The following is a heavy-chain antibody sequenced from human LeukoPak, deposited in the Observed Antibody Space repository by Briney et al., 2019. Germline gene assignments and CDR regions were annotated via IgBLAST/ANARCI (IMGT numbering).Heavy chain of an antibody. D-gene: IGHD3-10*01. J-gene: IGHJ5*02. V-gene: IGHV4-38-2*02. CDR2: IYHSVST. CDR1: GSSISSGYY. Sequence: SETLSLTCTVSGSSISSGYYWGWIRQPPGEGLEWIGSIYHSVSTYYNPSLKSRVTISVDTSKNQFSLKLSSVTAADTAVYYCARDHGSGGYNWFDPWGQGTLVTVSS. CDR3: ARDHGSGGYNWFDP.